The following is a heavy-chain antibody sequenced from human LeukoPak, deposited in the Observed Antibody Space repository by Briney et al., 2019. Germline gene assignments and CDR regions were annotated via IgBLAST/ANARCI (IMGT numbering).Heavy chain of an antibody. Sequence: PGGSLRLSCAASGFTFDDYAMRWVRQAPGKGLEWVSLISWDGVSTYYADSVRGRFTISGDNRKKSLYLQMNSLRAEDTALYYCAKGEYCSSTSCKYYFDDWGQGTVVSVSS. J-gene: IGHJ4*02. D-gene: IGHD2-2*01. CDR2: ISWDGVST. CDR3: AKGEYCSSTSCKYYFDD. CDR1: GFTFDDYA. V-gene: IGHV3-43D*03.